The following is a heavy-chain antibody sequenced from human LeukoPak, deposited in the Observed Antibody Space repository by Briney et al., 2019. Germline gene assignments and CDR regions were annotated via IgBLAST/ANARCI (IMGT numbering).Heavy chain of an antibody. CDR1: GFTFDDCA. D-gene: IGHD3-10*01. CDR2: ISWNSGSI. CDR3: AKDLGFGEFDAFDI. Sequence: GGSLRISCATSGFTFDDCAMYWVRQAPGKGLEWVSGISWNSGSIGYADSVKGRFTISRDNAKNSLYLQMNSLRAEDMALYYCAKDLGFGEFDAFDIWGQGTMVTVSS. J-gene: IGHJ3*02. V-gene: IGHV3-9*03.